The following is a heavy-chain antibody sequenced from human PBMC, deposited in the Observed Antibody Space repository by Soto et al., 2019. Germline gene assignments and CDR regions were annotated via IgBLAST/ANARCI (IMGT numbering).Heavy chain of an antibody. Sequence: QVQLVQSGAEVKKPGASVKVSCKASGYTFTGYYMHWVRQAPGQGLEWMGWINPNSGGTNSAQKCQGRVTMTRDTYISTAYMELSRLRSDDTAVYYCARVPTVPSPQFDYWGQGTLVTVSS. CDR2: INPNSGGT. V-gene: IGHV1-2*02. CDR3: ARVPTVPSPQFDY. J-gene: IGHJ4*02. D-gene: IGHD1-1*01. CDR1: GYTFTGYY.